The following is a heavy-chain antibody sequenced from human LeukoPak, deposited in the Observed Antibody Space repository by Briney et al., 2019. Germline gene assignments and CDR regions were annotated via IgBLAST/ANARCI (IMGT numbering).Heavy chain of an antibody. D-gene: IGHD3-22*01. CDR1: GYSFTSYW. Sequence: GESLKISCKGSGYSFTSYWIGWVHQMPGKGLEWMGIIYPGDSDTRYSPSFQGQVTISADKSISTAYLQWSSLKASDTAMYYCARRYYYDSSGYYPTRSYFDYWGQGTLVTVSS. CDR3: ARRYYYDSSGYYPTRSYFDY. CDR2: IYPGDSDT. J-gene: IGHJ4*02. V-gene: IGHV5-51*07.